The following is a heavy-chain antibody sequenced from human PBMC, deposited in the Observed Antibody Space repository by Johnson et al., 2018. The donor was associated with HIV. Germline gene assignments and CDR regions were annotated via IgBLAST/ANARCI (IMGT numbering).Heavy chain of an antibody. Sequence: VQLVESGGGLVQPGGSLRLSCAASGFTFSSYPMSWVRQAPGKGLEWVSVISDSGGGTYSADYVKGRFTISRDNSRNTLYLQMHSLRAEDTAVYYCANRPSVGYRLGAFDIWGQGTMVTVSS. CDR2: ISDSGGGT. CDR3: ANRPSVGYRLGAFDI. D-gene: IGHD1-1*01. CDR1: GFTFSSYP. J-gene: IGHJ3*02. V-gene: IGHV3-23*04.